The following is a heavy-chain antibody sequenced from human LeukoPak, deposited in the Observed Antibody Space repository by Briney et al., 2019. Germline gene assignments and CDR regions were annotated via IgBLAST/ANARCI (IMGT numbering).Heavy chain of an antibody. Sequence: ASVKVCCKVSGCNYTSYYMHWVRQAPGQGLEWMGIINPSGGSTSYAQKFQGRVTMTRDTSTSTVYMELSSLRSEDTAVYYCARGDRWELLDYWGQGTLVTGSS. CDR2: INPSGGST. J-gene: IGHJ4*02. V-gene: IGHV1-46*01. CDR1: GCNYTSYY. CDR3: ARGDRWELLDY. D-gene: IGHD1-26*01.